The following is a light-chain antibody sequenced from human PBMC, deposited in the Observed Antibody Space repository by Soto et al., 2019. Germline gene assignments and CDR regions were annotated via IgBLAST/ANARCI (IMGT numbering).Light chain of an antibody. V-gene: IGKV3-15*01. CDR1: QSVSSN. J-gene: IGKJ2*01. CDR2: GAS. Sequence: EIVMTQSPATLSVSPGERATLSCRASQSVSSNLAWYQQKPGQAPRLLIYGASTRATGIQARFSSSGSGTEFTLTISSLQSEDFAVYYCQQYNNWPQTFGQGTKLEIK. CDR3: QQYNNWPQT.